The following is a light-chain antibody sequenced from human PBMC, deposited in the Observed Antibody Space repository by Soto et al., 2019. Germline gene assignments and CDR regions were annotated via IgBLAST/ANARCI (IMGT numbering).Light chain of an antibody. Sequence: DIQMTQSPSTVSASVGDRVTITCRASQSISTWLAWYQHKPGEAPKLLIYKASSLESGVPSRCSGSGSGTEFTLTISSLEPDDFATYYCQQYNRYWTFGQGTKVEVK. CDR2: KAS. CDR1: QSISTW. J-gene: IGKJ1*01. V-gene: IGKV1-5*03. CDR3: QQYNRYWT.